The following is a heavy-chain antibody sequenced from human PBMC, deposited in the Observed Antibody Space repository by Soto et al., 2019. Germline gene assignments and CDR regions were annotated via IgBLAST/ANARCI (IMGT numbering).Heavy chain of an antibody. J-gene: IGHJ6*02. D-gene: IGHD3-16*01. V-gene: IGHV3-30*18. CDR1: GFDFSSYA. Sequence: GGSLRLSCEASGFDFSSYAMHWVRQAPGKGLEWVGVISYDGNYIYYADSVKGRFTISRDNSKNTLYVQVNSLRPEDTAVYYCAKGILSATIGPYAMDVWGQGTTVTVSS. CDR3: AKGILSATIGPYAMDV. CDR2: ISYDGNYI.